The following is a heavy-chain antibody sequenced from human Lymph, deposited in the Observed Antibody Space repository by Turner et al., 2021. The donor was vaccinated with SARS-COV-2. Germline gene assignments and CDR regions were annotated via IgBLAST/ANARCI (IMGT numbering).Heavy chain of an antibody. J-gene: IGHJ4*02. CDR2: ISSSSSYI. Sequence: EVQLVESGGGLVKPGGSLRLSCAASGFPFSSYTINWVRQAPGKGLEWVSSISSSSSYIYYADSVKGRFTISRDNAKNSLYLQMNSLRAEDTAVYYCARERYDSSGSESYYFDYWGQGTLVTVSS. D-gene: IGHD3-22*01. CDR1: GFPFSSYT. CDR3: ARERYDSSGSESYYFDY. V-gene: IGHV3-21*01.